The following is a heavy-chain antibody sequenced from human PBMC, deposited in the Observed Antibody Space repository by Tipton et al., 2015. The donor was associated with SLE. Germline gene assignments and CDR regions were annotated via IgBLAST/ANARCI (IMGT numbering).Heavy chain of an antibody. Sequence: TLSLTCTFSGGSISTYYWSWIRQPPGKGLEWIGSIYYSGSTYYNPSLKSRVTISVDTSKNQFSLKLSSVTAADTAVYYCARGTTVPDYWGQGTLVTVSS. CDR1: GGSISTYY. CDR2: IYYSGST. J-gene: IGHJ4*02. CDR3: ARGTTVPDY. D-gene: IGHD4-17*01. V-gene: IGHV4-59*12.